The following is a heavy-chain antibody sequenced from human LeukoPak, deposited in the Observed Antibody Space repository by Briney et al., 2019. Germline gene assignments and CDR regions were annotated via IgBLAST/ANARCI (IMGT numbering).Heavy chain of an antibody. J-gene: IGHJ4*02. CDR3: ARDVILGKRWGGY. CDR1: GYTFTTYY. Sequence: ASVKVSCKASGYTFTTYYIHWVRQAPGQGLEWMGWISAYNGNTNYAQKLQGRVTMTTDTSTSTAYMELRSLRSDDTAVYYCARDVILGKRWGGYWGQGTLVTVSS. CDR2: ISAYNGNT. D-gene: IGHD5-24*01. V-gene: IGHV1-18*04.